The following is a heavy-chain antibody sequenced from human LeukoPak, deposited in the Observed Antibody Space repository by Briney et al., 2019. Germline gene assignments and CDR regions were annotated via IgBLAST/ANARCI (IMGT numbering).Heavy chain of an antibody. V-gene: IGHV4-39*01. Sequence: PPXKGLEWIGSIYYSGSTYYNPSLKSPVTISVDTSKNQFSLKLSSVTAADTAVYYCARHESQWTTDYWGQGTLVTVSS. CDR2: IYYSGST. CDR3: ARHESQWTTDY. J-gene: IGHJ4*02. D-gene: IGHD6-19*01.